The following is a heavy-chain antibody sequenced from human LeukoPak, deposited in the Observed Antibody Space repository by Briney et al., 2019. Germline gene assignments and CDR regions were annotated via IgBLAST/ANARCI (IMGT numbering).Heavy chain of an antibody. D-gene: IGHD5-18*01. J-gene: IGHJ6*02. CDR3: AAEYSYGFMDV. CDR2: IIPIFGIA. Sequence: SVKVSCKASGGTFSSYAISWVRQAPGQGLEWMGRIIPIFGIANYAQKFQGRVTITAEKSTSTAYMELSSLRSEDTAVYYCAAEYSYGFMDVWGQGTTVTVSS. CDR1: GGTFSSYA. V-gene: IGHV1-69*04.